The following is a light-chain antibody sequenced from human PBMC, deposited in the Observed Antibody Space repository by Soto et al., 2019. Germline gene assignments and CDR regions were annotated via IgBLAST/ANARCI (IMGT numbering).Light chain of an antibody. Sequence: DVAMTRSPLSLSVTLGQPASISCRSSQSLVSSDGDTYLNWFQQRPGHSPRRLIYKVSNRESGVPDRFTGSGSGADFTLKISRVEAEDVGIYYCMQGAHWPWTFGQGTKVEIK. CDR3: MQGAHWPWT. CDR2: KVS. CDR1: QSLVSSDGDTY. V-gene: IGKV2-30*01. J-gene: IGKJ1*01.